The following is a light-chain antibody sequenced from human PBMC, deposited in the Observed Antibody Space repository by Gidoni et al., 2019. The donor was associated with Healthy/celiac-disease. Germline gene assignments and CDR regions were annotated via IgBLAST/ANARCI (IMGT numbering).Light chain of an antibody. V-gene: IGKV1-39*01. Sequence: DIQMTQSPASLSASVGDRVTITCRASQRISSYLNWYQQKPGKAPKLLIYAASSLQSGVPSRFSGSGSGTDFTLTISSLQPEDFATYYCQQSYSTPLFGGGTKLEIK. CDR1: QRISSY. CDR2: AAS. CDR3: QQSYSTPL. J-gene: IGKJ4*01.